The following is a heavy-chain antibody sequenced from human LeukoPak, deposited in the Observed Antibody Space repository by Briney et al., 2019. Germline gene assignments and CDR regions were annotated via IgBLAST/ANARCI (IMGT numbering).Heavy chain of an antibody. CDR2: ISGSGDTT. CDR3: AKRQGGYGFDY. CDR1: GFTFSNYA. V-gene: IGHV3-23*01. Sequence: PGGSLRLSCAASGFTFSNYAMSWARQAPGKGLEWVSGISGSGDTTYQADSVKGRFTISRDNSKNTLYLQMNSPRAEDTAVYYCAKRQGGYGFDYWGQGILVTVSS. D-gene: IGHD3-22*01. J-gene: IGHJ4*02.